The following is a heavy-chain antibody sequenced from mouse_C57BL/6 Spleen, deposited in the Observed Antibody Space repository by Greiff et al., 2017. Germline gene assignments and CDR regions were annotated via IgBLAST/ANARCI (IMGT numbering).Heavy chain of an antibody. CDR2: IHPNSGST. V-gene: IGHV1-64*01. D-gene: IGHD1-1*01. CDR1: GYTFTSYW. CDR3: ARRRVTTVVANYYAMDY. J-gene: IGHJ4*01. Sequence: QVQLQQPGAELVKPGASVKLSCKASGYTFTSYWMHWVKQRPGQGLEWIGMIHPNSGSTNYNEMFKSKATLTVDKSSSTAYMQLSSLTSEDSAVYYCARRRVTTVVANYYAMDYWGQGTSVTVSS.